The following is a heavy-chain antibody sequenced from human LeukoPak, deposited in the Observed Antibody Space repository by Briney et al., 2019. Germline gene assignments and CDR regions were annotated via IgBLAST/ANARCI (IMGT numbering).Heavy chain of an antibody. CDR2: ISWNSGSI. Sequence: GGSLRLSCAASGFTFDDYAMHWVRQAPGKGLEWVSGISWNSGSIGYADSVKGRFTISRDNAKNSLYLQMNSLRAEDTALYYCAKIYGYYYEISAKGFFNIGGQGKMVTVSP. CDR3: AKIYGYYYEISAKGFFNI. V-gene: IGHV3-9*01. D-gene: IGHD3-22*01. CDR1: GFTFDDYA. J-gene: IGHJ3*02.